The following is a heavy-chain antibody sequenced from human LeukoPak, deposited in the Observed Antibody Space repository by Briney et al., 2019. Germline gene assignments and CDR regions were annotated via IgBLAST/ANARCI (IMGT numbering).Heavy chain of an antibody. J-gene: IGHJ4*02. Sequence: GASVTVSFTASGYTFTGYYLHWVRQAHGQGLGWMGFIHLNSGGTNKAQKFQGRVTMTRDTSISAAYMELSRLGSDDTGVYYCARVAGGDWYYFDFWGQGTLVTVSS. V-gene: IGHV1-2*02. CDR2: IHLNSGGT. CDR1: GYTFTGYY. D-gene: IGHD2-21*02. CDR3: ARVAGGDWYYFDF.